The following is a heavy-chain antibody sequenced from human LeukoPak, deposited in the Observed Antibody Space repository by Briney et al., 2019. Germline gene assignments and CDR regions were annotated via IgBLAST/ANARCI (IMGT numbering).Heavy chain of an antibody. CDR3: ARVQTLRYFDWPSFDP. V-gene: IGHV3-48*03. CDR2: ISSSGSTI. Sequence: GGSLRLSCAASGFTFSSYEMNWVRQAPGKGLEWVSYISSSGSTIYYADSVKGRFTISRDNAKNSLYLQMNSLRAEDTAVYYCARVQTLRYFDWPSFDPWGQGTLVTVSS. J-gene: IGHJ5*02. D-gene: IGHD3-9*01. CDR1: GFTFSSYE.